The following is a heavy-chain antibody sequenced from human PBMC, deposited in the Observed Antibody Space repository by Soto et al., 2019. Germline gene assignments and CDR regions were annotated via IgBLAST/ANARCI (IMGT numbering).Heavy chain of an antibody. CDR1: GFTFSSYW. V-gene: IGHV3-74*01. Sequence: PGGSLRLSCAAAGFTFSSYWMHWVRQAPGKGLVWVSRINSDGSITSYADSVKGRFTISRDNAKNTLYLQMNSLRAEDTAVYYCARARGYSSGYYYEYDAFDIWGQGTMVTGSS. D-gene: IGHD3-22*01. J-gene: IGHJ3*02. CDR3: ARARGYSSGYYYEYDAFDI. CDR2: INSDGSIT.